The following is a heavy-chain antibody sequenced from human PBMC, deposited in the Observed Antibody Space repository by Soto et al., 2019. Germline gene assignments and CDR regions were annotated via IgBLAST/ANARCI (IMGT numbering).Heavy chain of an antibody. CDR2: ISPSSGYT. CDR1: GYSFTTYG. D-gene: IGHD6-25*01. CDR3: AREMWTRSGPQNFFDY. J-gene: IGHJ4*02. Sequence: QVQLVQSEGEMKQPGASVKVSCKASGYSFTTYGFCWVRQVPGQGLEWMGYISPSSGYTTYAPNLQDRVSMTTDSSTPTVYMELRSLRSDDTAVYYCAREMWTRSGPQNFFDYWGQGALVTVSS. V-gene: IGHV1-18*01.